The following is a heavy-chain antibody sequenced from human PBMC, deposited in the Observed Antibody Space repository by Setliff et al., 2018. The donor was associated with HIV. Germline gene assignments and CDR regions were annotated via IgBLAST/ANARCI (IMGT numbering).Heavy chain of an antibody. V-gene: IGHV4-59*11. CDR2: IYTTGST. CDR3: ASGGPFDGFDM. D-gene: IGHD3-16*01. J-gene: IGHJ3*02. CDR1: GGSMSTHY. Sequence: TLSLTCTVSGGSMSTHYWSWIRQTPGQGLEWNGHIYTTGSTNYNPALSSRVTISIDTSKSHSSLRLKYATAADTSHYYCASGGPFDGFDMWGQGTMVTVSS.